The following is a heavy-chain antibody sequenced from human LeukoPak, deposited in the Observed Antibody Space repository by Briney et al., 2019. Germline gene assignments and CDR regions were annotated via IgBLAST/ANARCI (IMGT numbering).Heavy chain of an antibody. J-gene: IGHJ3*02. CDR2: IKSKAYGGTT. CDR1: GFTFGDYA. V-gene: IGHV3-49*04. D-gene: IGHD4-17*01. Sequence: GGSLRLSCTATGFTFGDYALSWVRQAPGKGLEWVGFIKSKAYGGTTKYAASVEGRFTITRDDSQSIAHLQMNSLVIEDTAVYYCTRDKVTVTTGDTNAFDIWGQGTMVTVSS. CDR3: TRDKVTVTTGDTNAFDI.